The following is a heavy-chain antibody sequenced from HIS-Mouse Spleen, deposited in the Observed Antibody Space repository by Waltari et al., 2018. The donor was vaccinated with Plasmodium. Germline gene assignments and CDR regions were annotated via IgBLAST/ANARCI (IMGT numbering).Heavy chain of an antibody. CDR2: INHSGST. Sequence: QVQLQQWGAGLFKPSETMSLTCAVYGGSFSGYYWSCIRQPPWKGLEWIGEINHSGSTNYNPSLKSRVTISVDTSKNQFSLKLSSVTAADTAVYYCARGVGYCSGGSCDHYFDYWGQGTLVTVSS. CDR3: ARGVGYCSGGSCDHYFDY. D-gene: IGHD2-15*01. J-gene: IGHJ4*02. V-gene: IGHV4-34*01. CDR1: GGSFSGYY.